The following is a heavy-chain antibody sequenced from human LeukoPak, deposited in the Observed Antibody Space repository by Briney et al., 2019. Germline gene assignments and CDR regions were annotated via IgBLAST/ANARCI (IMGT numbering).Heavy chain of an antibody. CDR2: ISYDGSNK. Sequence: GRSLRLSCAASGFTFSSYAMHWVRQAPGKGLEWVAVISYDGSNKYYADSVKGRFTISRDNSKNTLYLQMNSLRAEDTAVYYCAKDQPYSGSYGEAFDIWGQGTMVTVSS. V-gene: IGHV3-30-3*01. D-gene: IGHD1-26*01. CDR1: GFTFSSYA. CDR3: AKDQPYSGSYGEAFDI. J-gene: IGHJ3*02.